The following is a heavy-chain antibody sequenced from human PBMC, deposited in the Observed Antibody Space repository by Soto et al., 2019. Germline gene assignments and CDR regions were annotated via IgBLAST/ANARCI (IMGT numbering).Heavy chain of an antibody. D-gene: IGHD5-18*01. CDR3: ARDKGYSYSYMADPVPFFDY. CDR2: IIPIFGTA. V-gene: IGHV1-69*01. CDR1: GGTFSSYA. J-gene: IGHJ4*02. Sequence: QVQLVQSGAEVQKPGSSVKVSCKASGGTFSSYAISWVRQAPGQGLEWMGGIIPIFGTANYAQKFQGRVTITADESTSTAYMELSSLRSEDTAVYYCARDKGYSYSYMADPVPFFDYWGQGTLVTVSS.